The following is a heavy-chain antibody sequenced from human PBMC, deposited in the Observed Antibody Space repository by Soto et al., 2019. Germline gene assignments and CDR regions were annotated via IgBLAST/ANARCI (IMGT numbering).Heavy chain of an antibody. V-gene: IGHV3-9*01. J-gene: IGHJ3*02. D-gene: IGHD6-13*01. CDR3: AKDRRYSSSWGTDAFDI. Sequence: LRLSCAASGFTFDDYAMHWVRQAPGKGLELVSGISWNSGSIGYADSVKGRFTISRDNAKNSLYLQMNSLRAEDTALYYCAKDRRYSSSWGTDAFDICGQGTMVTVAS. CDR2: ISWNSGSI. CDR1: GFTFDDYA.